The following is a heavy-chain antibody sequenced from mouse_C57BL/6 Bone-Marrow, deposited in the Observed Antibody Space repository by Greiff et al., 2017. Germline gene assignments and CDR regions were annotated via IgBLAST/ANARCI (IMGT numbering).Heavy chain of an antibody. CDR1: GYTFTSYW. V-gene: IGHV1-69*01. CDR3: ARDYGKRAMDY. Sequence: QVQLQQPGAELVMPGASVKLSCKASGYTFTSYWMHWVKQRPGQGLEWIGEIDPSDSYTNYNQKFKGKSTLTVDKSSSTAYMQLSSLTSEDSAVYYCARDYGKRAMDYWGQGTSVTVSP. D-gene: IGHD1-1*01. J-gene: IGHJ4*01. CDR2: IDPSDSYT.